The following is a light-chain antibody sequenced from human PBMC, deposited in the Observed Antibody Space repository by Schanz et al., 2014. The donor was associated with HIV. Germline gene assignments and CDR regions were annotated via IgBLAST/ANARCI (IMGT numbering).Light chain of an antibody. J-gene: IGKJ1*01. CDR2: AAS. Sequence: DIQMTQSPSSLSASVGDRVTITCRASQSISSNLNWYQQKPGKAPKLLIYAASRLQSGVPSRFSGSGSGTDFTLTISSLQPEDFATYYCQQSHSTTWTFGQGTKVEIK. V-gene: IGKV1-39*01. CDR3: QQSHSTTWT. CDR1: QSISSN.